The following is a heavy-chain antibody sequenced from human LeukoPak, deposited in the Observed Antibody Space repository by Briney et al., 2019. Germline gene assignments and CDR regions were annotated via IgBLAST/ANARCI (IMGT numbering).Heavy chain of an antibody. V-gene: IGHV3-7*04. CDR3: AMESGWTDAFDI. CDR2: IKQDGSEK. J-gene: IGHJ3*02. CDR1: GFTFSSYG. D-gene: IGHD6-19*01. Sequence: GGSLRLSCAASGFTFSSYGMHWVRQAPGKGLEWVANIKQDGSEKYYVDSVKGRFTISRDNAKNSLYLQMNSLRAEDTAVYYCAMESGWTDAFDIWGQGTMVTVSS.